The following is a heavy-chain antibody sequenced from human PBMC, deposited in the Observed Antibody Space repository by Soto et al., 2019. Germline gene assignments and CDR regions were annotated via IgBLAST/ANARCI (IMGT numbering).Heavy chain of an antibody. J-gene: IGHJ4*02. D-gene: IGHD5-12*01. V-gene: IGHV4-61*01. Sequence: PLETRSLACSVGGESISSCSSYWYWNRQHPGKGLKWIGYIYYSGSTNYNPSLKSRVTISVDTSKNQFSLKLSSVTAADTAVYYCARALNLWWLRGQRPYYFDYWGQGTLVTVSS. CDR3: ARALNLWWLRGQRPYYFDY. CDR2: IYYSGST. CDR1: GESISSCSSY.